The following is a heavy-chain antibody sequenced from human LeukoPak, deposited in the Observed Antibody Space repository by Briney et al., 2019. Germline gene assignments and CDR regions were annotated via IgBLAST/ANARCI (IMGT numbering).Heavy chain of an antibody. J-gene: IGHJ6*02. CDR3: AAANDYYYYNMDV. CDR2: ISAYNGNT. V-gene: IGHV1-18*01. Sequence: ASVKVSCKASGYTFTTYSITWVRQAPGQGLGWMGWISAYNGNTNYAQKLQGRVTMTTDTSTSTAYMELRSLRSDDTAVYYCAAANDYYYYNMDVWGQGTTVTVSS. CDR1: GYTFTTYS. D-gene: IGHD2-15*01.